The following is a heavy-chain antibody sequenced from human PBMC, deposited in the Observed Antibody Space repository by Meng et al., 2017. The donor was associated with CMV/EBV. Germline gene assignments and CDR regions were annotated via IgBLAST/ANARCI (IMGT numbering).Heavy chain of an antibody. V-gene: IGHV4-34*01. CDR1: GGSFSGYY. D-gene: IGHD3-3*01. J-gene: IGHJ5*02. Sequence: QVQLQQWGAGRLKPSETLSLTCAVYGGSFSGYYWSWIRQPPGKGLEWIGEINHSGSTNYNPYLKSRVTISVDTSKNQFSLKLSSVTAADTAVYYCARGSRRLPRFNWFDPWGQGTLVTVSS. CDR2: INHSGST. CDR3: ARGSRRLPRFNWFDP.